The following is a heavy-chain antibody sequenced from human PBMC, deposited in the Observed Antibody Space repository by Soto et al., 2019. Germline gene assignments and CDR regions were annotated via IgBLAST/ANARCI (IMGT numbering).Heavy chain of an antibody. D-gene: IGHD3-10*01. J-gene: IGHJ5*02. CDR1: GYTFTSYG. CDR2: ISAYNGNT. Sequence: QVPLVQSGAEVKKPGASVKVSCKASGYTFTSYGISWVRQAPGQGLEWMGWISAYNGNTNYAQKLQGRVTMTTDTSTSTAYMELRSLRSDDTAVYYCPRSPKYYYGSGIQNWFDPWGQGTLVTVSS. CDR3: PRSPKYYYGSGIQNWFDP. V-gene: IGHV1-18*01.